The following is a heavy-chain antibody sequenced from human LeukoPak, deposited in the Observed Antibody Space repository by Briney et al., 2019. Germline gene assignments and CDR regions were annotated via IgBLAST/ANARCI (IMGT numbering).Heavy chain of an antibody. CDR3: ARDAGSYYKTGFDP. J-gene: IGHJ5*02. V-gene: IGHV4-4*02. D-gene: IGHD3-10*01. CDR2: IYHSGSA. Sequence: SETLSLTCAVSGGSISSSNWWSWVRQPPGKGLEWIGEIYHSGSANYNPSLKSRVTISVDKSKNQFSLKLSSVTAADTAVYYYARDAGSYYKTGFDPWGQGTLVTVSS. CDR1: GGSISSSNW.